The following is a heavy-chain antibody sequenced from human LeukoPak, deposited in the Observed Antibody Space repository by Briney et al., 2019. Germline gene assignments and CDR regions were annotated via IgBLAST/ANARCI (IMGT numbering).Heavy chain of an antibody. CDR1: GGSVRSCH. J-gene: IGHJ3*02. D-gene: IGHD1-26*01. Sequence: SETLSLTCTVSGGSVRSCHWSWIRQSPGEGLEWIAYIHNSGGTRYNPSLQSRVTISVDTSKNQFSLKLRSVTAADTAVYYCVRDWEGFNFDIWGQGTMVTVSS. V-gene: IGHV4-59*02. CDR3: VRDWEGFNFDI. CDR2: IHNSGGT.